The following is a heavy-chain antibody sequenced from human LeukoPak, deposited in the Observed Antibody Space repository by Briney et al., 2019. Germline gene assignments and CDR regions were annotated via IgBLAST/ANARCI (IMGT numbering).Heavy chain of an antibody. CDR2: ISGSGDNNGNT. V-gene: IGHV3-23*01. J-gene: IGHJ4*02. D-gene: IGHD6-13*01. CDR1: GFTFSTYA. Sequence: PGGSLRLSCAASGFTFSTYAMSWVRQAPGKGLEWVSAISGSGDNNGNTYYADSVKGQFTISRDNSKNTLYLQMSSLRAEDAAVYYCAKSGSTSWYLDYWGQGTLVTVSS. CDR3: AKSGSTSWYLDY.